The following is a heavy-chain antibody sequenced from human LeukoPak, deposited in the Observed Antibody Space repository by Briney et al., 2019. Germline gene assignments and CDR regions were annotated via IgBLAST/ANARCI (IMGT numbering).Heavy chain of an antibody. D-gene: IGHD3-22*01. CDR3: AKGSSGYFVDL. Sequence: GGSLRLSCAASGFIFNNYGVIWVRQAPGKGLEWVSAISNDGGGTNYADFVKGRFTISRGNSKNTLFLQMNSLRAEDTVLYYCAKGSSGYFVDLWGQGTLVTVSS. J-gene: IGHJ5*02. V-gene: IGHV3-23*01. CDR2: ISNDGGGT. CDR1: GFIFNNYG.